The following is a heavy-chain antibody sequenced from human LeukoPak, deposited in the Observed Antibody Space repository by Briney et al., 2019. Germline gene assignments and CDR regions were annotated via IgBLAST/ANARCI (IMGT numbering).Heavy chain of an antibody. V-gene: IGHV3-48*01. CDR2: ISSSSSTI. CDR1: GFTFSSYS. CDR3: ARASSSWYSWFDP. D-gene: IGHD6-13*01. Sequence: GGSLRLSCAASGFTFSSYSMNWVRQAPGKGLEWVSYISSSSSTIYYADSVKGRFTISRDNAKNSLYLQMNSLRAEDTAVYYCARASSSWYSWFDPWGQGTLVTVSS. J-gene: IGHJ5*02.